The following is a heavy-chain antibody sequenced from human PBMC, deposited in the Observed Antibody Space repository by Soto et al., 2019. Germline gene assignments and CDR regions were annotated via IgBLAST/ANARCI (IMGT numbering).Heavy chain of an antibody. CDR2: ISGGGDAT. Sequence: EVQLLESGGGLVQPGGSLRLSCAGSGFTFINYAMNWVRQAPGKGLEWVSSISGGGDATFFADSVRGRFTISRDNSKNTVTMQMNSLGVDDTAVYYCARKILGSTSRPNYWYFDRWGRGPLVTVSS. V-gene: IGHV3-23*01. CDR1: GFTFINYA. D-gene: IGHD2-2*01. J-gene: IGHJ2*01. CDR3: ARKILGSTSRPNYWYFDR.